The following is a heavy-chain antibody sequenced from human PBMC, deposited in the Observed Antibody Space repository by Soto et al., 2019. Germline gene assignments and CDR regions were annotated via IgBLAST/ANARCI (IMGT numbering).Heavy chain of an antibody. J-gene: IGHJ4*02. D-gene: IGHD3-22*01. CDR3: AREPGRVITPYYFDY. Sequence: PGGSLRLSCAASGFTFSSYSMNWVRQAPGKGLEWVSYISSSSSTIYYADSVKGRFTISRDNAKNSLYLQMNSLRDEDTAVFYCAREPGRVITPYYFDYWGQGTLVTVSS. CDR1: GFTFSSYS. V-gene: IGHV3-48*02. CDR2: ISSSSSTI.